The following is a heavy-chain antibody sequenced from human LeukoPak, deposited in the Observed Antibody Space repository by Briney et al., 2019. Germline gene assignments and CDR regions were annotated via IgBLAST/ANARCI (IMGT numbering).Heavy chain of an antibody. CDR2: ISYDGSNK. CDR3: ARDQKVVVISLGGY. Sequence: GGSLRLSCAASGFTFSSYAMHWVRQAPGKGLEWVAVISYDGSNKYYADSVKGRFTISRDNSKNTLYLQMNSLRAEDTAVYYCARDQKVVVISLGGYWGQGTLVNVSS. D-gene: IGHD3-22*01. J-gene: IGHJ4*02. CDR1: GFTFSSYA. V-gene: IGHV3-30*01.